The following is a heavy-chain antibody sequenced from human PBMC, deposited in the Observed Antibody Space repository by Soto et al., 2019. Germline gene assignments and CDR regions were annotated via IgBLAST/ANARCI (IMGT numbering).Heavy chain of an antibody. V-gene: IGHV1-2*02. CDR2: INPNSGNT. D-gene: IGHD6-19*01. J-gene: IGHJ4*02. CDR3: ARVMSSGWYGDY. CDR1: GYTFTDYY. Sequence: ASVKVSCKPSGYTFTDYYIHWVRQAPGQGLEWMGWINPNSGNTNYAQRFQGRVTMTRDTSISTVYMYLSSLRFDDTAVYYCARVMSSGWYGDYWGQRTLVTVS.